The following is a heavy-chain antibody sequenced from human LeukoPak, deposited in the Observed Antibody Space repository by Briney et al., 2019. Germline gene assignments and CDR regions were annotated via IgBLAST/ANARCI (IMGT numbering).Heavy chain of an antibody. CDR3: ARSLSDIVPAAHGDY. CDR2: ISAYNGNT. J-gene: IGHJ4*02. CDR1: GYTFTSYG. V-gene: IGHV1-18*01. D-gene: IGHD2-2*01. Sequence: ASVKVSCKASGYTFTSYGISWVRQAPEQGLEWMGWISAYNGNTNYAQKLQGRVTMTTDTSTSTAYMELRSLRSDDTAVYYCARSLSDIVPAAHGDYWGQGTLVTVSS.